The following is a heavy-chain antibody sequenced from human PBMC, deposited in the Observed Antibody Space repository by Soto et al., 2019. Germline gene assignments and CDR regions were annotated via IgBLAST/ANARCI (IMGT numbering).Heavy chain of an antibody. CDR3: ARGRIQLWYPFDY. V-gene: IGHV4-59*01. CDR2: IYYSGST. Sequence: PSETLSLTCTVSGGSISSYYWSWIRQPPGKGLEWIGYIYYSGSTNYNPSLKSRVTISVDTSKNQFSLKLSSVTAADTAVYDCARGRIQLWYPFDYWGQGTLVTVSS. D-gene: IGHD5-18*01. J-gene: IGHJ4*02. CDR1: GGSISSYY.